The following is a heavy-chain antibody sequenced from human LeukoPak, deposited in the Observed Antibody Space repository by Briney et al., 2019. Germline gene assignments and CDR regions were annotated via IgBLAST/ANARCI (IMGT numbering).Heavy chain of an antibody. CDR2: IIPIFGTA. CDR1: GGTFSSYA. D-gene: IGHD3-3*01. CDR3: ARAGIRVLEWHSSYYYYYMDV. V-gene: IGHV1-69*05. Sequence: SVKVSCKASGGTFSSYAISWVRQAPGQGLEWMGGIIPIFGTANYAQKFQGRVTITTDESTSTAYMELSSLRSEDTAVYYCARAGIRVLEWHSSYYYYYMDVWGKGTTVSVSS. J-gene: IGHJ6*03.